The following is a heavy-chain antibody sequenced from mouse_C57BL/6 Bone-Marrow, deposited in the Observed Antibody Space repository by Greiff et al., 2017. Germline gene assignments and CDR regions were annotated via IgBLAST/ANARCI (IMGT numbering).Heavy chain of an antibody. CDR1: GYAFTNYL. CDR2: INPGSGGT. J-gene: IGHJ3*01. Sequence: QVQLKQSGAELVRPGTSVKVSCKASGYAFTNYLIEWVKQRPGQGLEWIGVINPGSGGTNYNEKFKGKATLTADKSSSTAYMQLSSLTSEDSAVYFCARHITKAWFAYWGQGTLVTVSA. CDR3: ARHITKAWFAY. V-gene: IGHV1-54*01. D-gene: IGHD1-1*01.